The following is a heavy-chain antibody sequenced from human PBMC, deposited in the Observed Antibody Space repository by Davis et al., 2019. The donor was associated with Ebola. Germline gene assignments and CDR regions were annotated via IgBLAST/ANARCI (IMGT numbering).Heavy chain of an antibody. CDR3: ARVTLWWDDDSGGPTTYYFDF. J-gene: IGHJ4*02. CDR2: ISYDGSNK. V-gene: IGHV3-30*03. CDR1: GFTFSSYG. D-gene: IGHD3-22*01. Sequence: GESLKISCAASGFTFSSYGMHWVRQAPGKGLEWVAVISYDGSNKYYADSVRGRFTISRDNSKNTLYLQMISLRAEDTATYYCARVTLWWDDDSGGPTTYYFDFWGQGALVTVSS.